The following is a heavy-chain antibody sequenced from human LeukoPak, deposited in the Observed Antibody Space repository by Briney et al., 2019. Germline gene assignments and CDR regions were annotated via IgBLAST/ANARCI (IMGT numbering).Heavy chain of an antibody. Sequence: ASVKVSCKASGYTFTGYCMHWVRRASGQGLEWMGWINPNSGGTNYAQKFQGRVTMTRDTSISPAYMELSRLRSDDTAVYYCAREVEWELLSEYYFDYWGQGTLVTVSS. D-gene: IGHD1-26*01. J-gene: IGHJ4*02. CDR3: AREVEWELLSEYYFDY. CDR2: INPNSGGT. CDR1: GYTFTGYC. V-gene: IGHV1-2*02.